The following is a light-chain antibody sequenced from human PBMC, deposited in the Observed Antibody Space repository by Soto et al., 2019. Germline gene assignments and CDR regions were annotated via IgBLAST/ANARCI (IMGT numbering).Light chain of an antibody. J-gene: IGLJ1*01. V-gene: IGLV7-43*01. CDR3: LLSYGGTYV. Sequence: QAVVTQEPSLTVSPGGTVTLTCASSTGPVSRGYYPNWFQQKPGQAPRALIYDTGIKHSWTPGRFSGSLLGGKAVLTLSGAQPDDEAEYYCLLSYGGTYVFGPGTKLTVL. CDR1: TGPVSRGYY. CDR2: DTG.